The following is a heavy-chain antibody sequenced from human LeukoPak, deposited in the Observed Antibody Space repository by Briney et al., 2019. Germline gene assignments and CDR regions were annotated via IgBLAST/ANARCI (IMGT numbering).Heavy chain of an antibody. V-gene: IGHV3-23*01. CDR2: ISGGGDAA. CDR3: PRKYDSSGYFDY. D-gene: IGHD3-22*01. CDR1: GFSLSGYA. J-gene: IGHJ4*02. Sequence: PGGSLRLSCIASGFSLSGYAMSWVRQAPGKGLEWVSTISGGGDAAYYADSVKGRFTISRDNSKNTLYLQMNRLRAEDTAVYYCPRKYDSSGYFDYWGRGTLVTVSS.